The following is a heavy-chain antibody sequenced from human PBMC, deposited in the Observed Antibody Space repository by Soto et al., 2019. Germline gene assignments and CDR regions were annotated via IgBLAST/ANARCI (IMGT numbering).Heavy chain of an antibody. D-gene: IGHD4-17*01. Sequence: QLQLQESGPGLVKPSETLSLTCTVSGGSISSSSYCWGWIRQPPGKGLEWIGSIYYSGSTYYNPSLKSRVTISVDTSKNQFSLKLSSVTAADTAVYYCAGYGDYDYYYYYYMDVWGKGTTVTVSS. CDR2: IYYSGST. CDR3: AGYGDYDYYYYYYMDV. J-gene: IGHJ6*03. CDR1: GGSISSSSYC. V-gene: IGHV4-39*01.